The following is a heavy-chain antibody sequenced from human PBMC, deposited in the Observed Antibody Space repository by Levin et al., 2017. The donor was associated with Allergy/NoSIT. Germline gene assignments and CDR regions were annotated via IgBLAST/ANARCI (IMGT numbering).Heavy chain of an antibody. CDR1: GFTFSSYG. V-gene: IGHV3-33*01. CDR3: ARDGSRFYCSGGSCYGYYYYYYMDV. J-gene: IGHJ6*03. CDR2: IWYDGSNK. Sequence: GESLKISCAASGFTFSSYGMHWVRQAPGKGLEWVAVIWYDGSNKYYADSVKGRFTISRDNSKNTLYLQMNSLRAEDTAVYYCARDGSRFYCSGGSCYGYYYYYYMDVWGKGTTVTVSS. D-gene: IGHD2-15*01.